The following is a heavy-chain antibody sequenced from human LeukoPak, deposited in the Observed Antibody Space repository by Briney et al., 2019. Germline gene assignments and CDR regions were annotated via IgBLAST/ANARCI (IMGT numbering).Heavy chain of an antibody. CDR3: ARLASLAAAGSLSGAFDI. D-gene: IGHD6-13*01. J-gene: IGHJ3*02. CDR2: IYPGDSDT. Sequence: GAALQISCKGSGSRFTSYWIGWGRQLPGKGLGGMGIIYPGDSDTRYSPSFQGQVTISADTSTSTAYLQWSSLKASDTAMYYCARLASLAAAGSLSGAFDIWGQGTMVTVSS. V-gene: IGHV5-51*01. CDR1: GSRFTSYW.